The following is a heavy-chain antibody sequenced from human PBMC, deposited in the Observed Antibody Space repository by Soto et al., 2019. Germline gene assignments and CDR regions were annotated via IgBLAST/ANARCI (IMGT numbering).Heavy chain of an antibody. Sequence: QVQLQQWGAGLLKPSETLSLTCAVYGGSFSGYYWSWIRQPPGKGPEWIGEINHSGSTNYNPSLKSLVTISVDTSKNQFSLKLSSVTAADTAVYYCARGQVAAAGTYYYYYGMDVWGQGTTVTVSS. CDR3: ARGQVAAAGTYYYYYGMDV. V-gene: IGHV4-34*01. J-gene: IGHJ6*02. D-gene: IGHD6-13*01. CDR1: GGSFSGYY. CDR2: INHSGST.